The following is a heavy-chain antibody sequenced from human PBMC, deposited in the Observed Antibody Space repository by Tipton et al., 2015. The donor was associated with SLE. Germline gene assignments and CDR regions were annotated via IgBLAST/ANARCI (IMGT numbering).Heavy chain of an antibody. J-gene: IGHJ6*03. Sequence: SLRLSCAASGFTFSSYEMNWVRQAPGKGLEWVSYISSSGSTIYYADSVKGRFTISRDNAKNSLYLQMNSLRAEDTAVYYCAKDLGAFDYYYMDVWGKGTTVTVSS. CDR1: GFTFSSYE. CDR2: ISSSGSTI. D-gene: IGHD3-16*01. CDR3: AKDLGAFDYYYMDV. V-gene: IGHV3-48*03.